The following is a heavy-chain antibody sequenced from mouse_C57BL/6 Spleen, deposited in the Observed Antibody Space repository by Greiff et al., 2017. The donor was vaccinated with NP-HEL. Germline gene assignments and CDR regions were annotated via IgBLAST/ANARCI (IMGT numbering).Heavy chain of an antibody. J-gene: IGHJ1*03. CDR3: ARHNGNYGIFDV. CDR2: ISGGGGNT. Sequence: DVMLVESFGGLVKPGGSLKLSCAASGFTFSSYTMSWVRQTPEKRLEWVATISGGGGNTYYPDSVKGRFTISRDNAKNTLYLQMSSLMSEDTALYYCARHNGNYGIFDVWGTGTTVTVSS. D-gene: IGHD2-1*01. V-gene: IGHV5-9*01. CDR1: GFTFSSYT.